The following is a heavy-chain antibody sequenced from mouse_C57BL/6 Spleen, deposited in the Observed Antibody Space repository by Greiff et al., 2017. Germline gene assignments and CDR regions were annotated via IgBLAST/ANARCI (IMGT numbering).Heavy chain of an antibody. D-gene: IGHD1-1*01. CDR3: ANLHYGSSQFAY. V-gene: IGHV1-9*01. CDR2: LLPGSGST. J-gene: IGHJ3*01. Sequence: VQLQQSGAELMKPGASVKLSCKATGYTFTGYWIEWVKQRPGHGLEWIGELLPGSGSTNYNEKFKGKATFTADTSSSTAYMQLSSLPTEDAAIXYGANLHYGSSQFAYWGQGTLVTVSA. CDR1: GYTFTGYW.